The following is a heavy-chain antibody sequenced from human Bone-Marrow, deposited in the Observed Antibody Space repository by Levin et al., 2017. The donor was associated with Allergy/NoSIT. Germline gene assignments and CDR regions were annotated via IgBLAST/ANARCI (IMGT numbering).Heavy chain of an antibody. J-gene: IGHJ6*02. Sequence: GGSLRLSCKASGSTFNKYDVNWVRQATGQGLEWVGWMNPKSGETGYAQKIQGRVTMTRNISLSTAYLELRSLTSEDTAVYYCFTYRKRKSNGMDVWGQGTTVIVSS. D-gene: IGHD2-2*02. CDR1: GSTFNKYD. CDR2: MNPKSGET. CDR3: FTYRKRKSNGMDV. V-gene: IGHV1-8*01.